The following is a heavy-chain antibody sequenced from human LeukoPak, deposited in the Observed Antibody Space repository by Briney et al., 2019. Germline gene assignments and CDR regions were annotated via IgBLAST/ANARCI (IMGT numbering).Heavy chain of an antibody. CDR2: INHSGST. V-gene: IGHV4-34*01. D-gene: IGHD3-22*01. CDR1: GGSFSGYY. CDR3: ARDLYDSSGYYQRRLFDY. J-gene: IGHJ4*02. Sequence: SETLSLTCAVYGGSFSGYYWSWIRQPPGKGLEWIGEINHSGSTNYNPSLKSRVTISVDTSKNQFSLKLSSVTAADTAVYYCARDLYDSSGYYQRRLFDYWGQGTLVTVSS.